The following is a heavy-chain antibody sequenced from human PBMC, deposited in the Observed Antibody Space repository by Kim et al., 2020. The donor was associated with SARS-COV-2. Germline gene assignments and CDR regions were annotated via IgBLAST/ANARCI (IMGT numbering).Heavy chain of an antibody. CDR2: ST. CDR3: ARREWLHFDY. D-gene: IGHD5-12*01. J-gene: IGHJ4*02. Sequence: STNYNPSLKSRVTISVDTSKNQFSLKLSSVTAADTAVYYCARREWLHFDYWGQGTLVTVSS. V-gene: IGHV4-61*07.